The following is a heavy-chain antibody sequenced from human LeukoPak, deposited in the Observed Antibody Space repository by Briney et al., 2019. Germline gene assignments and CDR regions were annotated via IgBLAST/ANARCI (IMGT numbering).Heavy chain of an antibody. CDR1: GFTFSSYA. CDR3: ARDKWGIVVVVAAQGIFDY. D-gene: IGHD2-15*01. V-gene: IGHV3-7*01. Sequence: GRSLRLSCAASGFTFSSYAMHWVRQAPGKGLEWVANIKQDGSEKYYVDSVKGRFTISRDNAKNSLYLQMNSLRAEDTAVYYCARDKWGIVVVVAAQGIFDYWGQGTLVTVSS. J-gene: IGHJ4*02. CDR2: IKQDGSEK.